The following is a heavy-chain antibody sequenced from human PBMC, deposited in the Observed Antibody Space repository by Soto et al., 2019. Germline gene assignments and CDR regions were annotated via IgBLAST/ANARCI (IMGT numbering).Heavy chain of an antibody. V-gene: IGHV3-23*01. CDR1: GFTFSSYA. CDR3: AKGNLLRCFVWLPYWYFDL. D-gene: IGHD3-9*01. Sequence: EVQLLESGGGLVQPGGSLRLSCAASGFTFSSYAMSWVRQAPGKGLEWVSAISGSGGSTYYADSVKGRFTISRDNSKNTLYLHMNSLRAEDTAVYYCAKGNLLRCFVWLPYWYFDLWGRGTLVTVSS. J-gene: IGHJ2*01. CDR2: ISGSGGST.